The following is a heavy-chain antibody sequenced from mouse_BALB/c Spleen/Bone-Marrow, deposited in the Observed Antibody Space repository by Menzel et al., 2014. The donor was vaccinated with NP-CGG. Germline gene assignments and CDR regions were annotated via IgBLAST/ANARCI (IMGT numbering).Heavy chain of an antibody. CDR2: ISTYNGNT. J-gene: IGHJ4*01. D-gene: IGHD2-14*01. CDR1: GYTFTDYA. V-gene: IGHV1-67*01. Sequence: VQLQQSGPEVVRPGVSVKISCKGSGYTFTDYAMHWVKQRHAKSLEWIGVISTYNGNTNYNQKFKGKATMTVDKSSSTAYMDLARLPSEDSAIYSCAREVRPPSYAMDYWGQGTSVTVSS. CDR3: AREVRPPSYAMDY.